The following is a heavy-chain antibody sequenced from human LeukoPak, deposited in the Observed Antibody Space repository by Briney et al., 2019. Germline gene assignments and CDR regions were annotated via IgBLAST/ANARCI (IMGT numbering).Heavy chain of an antibody. CDR1: GFTFSGYG. CDR2: ISAHNGDT. Sequence: EASVKVSCKTSGFTFSGYGFNWVRQAPGQGLEWMGWISAHNGDTKYAQKFQDRVTMITVASTTTAYMELRSLRSDDTALYYCARAGGWNDDAGFHLYYFDYWGRGTLVTVSS. J-gene: IGHJ4*02. V-gene: IGHV1-18*01. CDR3: ARAGGWNDDAGFHLYYFDY. D-gene: IGHD4-23*01.